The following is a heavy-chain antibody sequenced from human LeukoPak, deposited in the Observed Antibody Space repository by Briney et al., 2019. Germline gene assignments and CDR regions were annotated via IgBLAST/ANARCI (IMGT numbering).Heavy chain of an antibody. V-gene: IGHV1-8*01. D-gene: IGHD6-19*01. CDR2: MNPNSGNT. CDR3: ARLSYSGWCFDY. CDR1: GYTFTSYD. J-gene: IGHJ4*02. Sequence: EASVKVSCKASGYTFTSYDINWVRQATGQGLEWMGWMNPNSGNTGYAQKFQGRVTMTRNTSISTAYMELSSLRSEDTAVYYCARLSYSGWCFDYWGQGTLVTVSS.